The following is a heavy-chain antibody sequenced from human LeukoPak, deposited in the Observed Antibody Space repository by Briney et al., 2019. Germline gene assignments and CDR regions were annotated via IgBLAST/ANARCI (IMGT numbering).Heavy chain of an antibody. D-gene: IGHD2-8*01. CDR2: INPNSGAT. V-gene: IGHV1-2*02. CDR3: TRTKRAADAFDI. Sequence: ASVKVSRKASGYTFTDYYMHWVRQAPGQGLEWMGWINPNSGATNYAQKFQGRVTMTRDTSITTAYMELSRLRSDDTAVYYCTRTKRAADAFDIWGQGTMVTVSS. J-gene: IGHJ3*02. CDR1: GYTFTDYY.